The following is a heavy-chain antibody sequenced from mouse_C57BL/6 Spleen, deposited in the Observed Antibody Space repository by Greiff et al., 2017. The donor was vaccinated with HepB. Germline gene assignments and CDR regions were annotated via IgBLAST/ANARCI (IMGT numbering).Heavy chain of an antibody. Sequence: EVKVVESGGGLVQPGGSLSLSCAASGFTFTDYYMSWVRQPPGKALEWLGFIRNKANGYTTEYSASVKGRFTISRDNSQSILYLQMNALRAEDSATYYCARYILPDWYFDVWGTGTTVTVSS. CDR1: GFTFTDYY. J-gene: IGHJ1*03. CDR2: IRNKANGYTT. D-gene: IGHD5-5*01. CDR3: ARYILPDWYFDV. V-gene: IGHV7-3*01.